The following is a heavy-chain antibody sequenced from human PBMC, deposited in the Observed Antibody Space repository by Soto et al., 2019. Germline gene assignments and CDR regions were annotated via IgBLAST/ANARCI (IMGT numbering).Heavy chain of an antibody. Sequence: SETLSLTCTVSGGSISSGDYYWCWIRQPPGKGLEWIGYIYYSGSTYYNPSLKSRVTISVDTSKNQFSLKLSSVTAADTAVYYCAGRDYYYYGMDVWGQGTTVTVS. CDR1: GGSISSGDYY. CDR2: IYYSGST. J-gene: IGHJ6*02. CDR3: AGRDYYYYGMDV. V-gene: IGHV4-30-4*01.